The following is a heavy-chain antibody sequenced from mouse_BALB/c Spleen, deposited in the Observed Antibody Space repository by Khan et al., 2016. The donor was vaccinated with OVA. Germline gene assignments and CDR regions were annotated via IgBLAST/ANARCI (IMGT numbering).Heavy chain of an antibody. V-gene: IGHV3-2*02. Sequence: VQLKQSGPGLLKPSQSLSLSCAVTGYSFTSDYVWYWLRPFPGNQLGWTAFISYSGSTTYRPSLRSRISITRDTSKNQFFLQLNSVTTEDTATDYCASERLLVRYPDYFDYWGQGTTLTVSA. CDR1: GYSFTSDYV. CDR3: ASERLLVRYPDYFDY. CDR2: ISYSGST. J-gene: IGHJ2*01. D-gene: IGHD1-1*01.